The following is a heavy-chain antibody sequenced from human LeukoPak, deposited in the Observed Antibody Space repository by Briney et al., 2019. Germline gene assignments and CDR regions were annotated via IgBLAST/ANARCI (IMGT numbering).Heavy chain of an antibody. CDR3: AGGSEWELLFDY. J-gene: IGHJ4*02. V-gene: IGHV4-4*09. Sequence: SETLSLTCTVSGGSISSYYWSWIRQPPGKGLEWIGYIYTSGSTNYNPSLKSRVTISVDTSKNQFPLKLSSVTAADTAVYYCAGGSEWELLFDYWGQGTLVTVSS. D-gene: IGHD1-26*01. CDR2: IYTSGST. CDR1: GGSISSYY.